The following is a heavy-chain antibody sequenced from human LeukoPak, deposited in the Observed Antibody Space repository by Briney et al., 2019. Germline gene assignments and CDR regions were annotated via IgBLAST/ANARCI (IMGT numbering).Heavy chain of an antibody. CDR2: ISGSGGST. V-gene: IGHV3-23*01. Sequence: GGSLRLSCAASGFTFSSYAMSWVRQAPGKGLEWVSAISGSGGSTYHADSVKGRFTISRDNSKNTLYLQMNSLRAEDTAVYYCAKSGKAVRGVSIGSYYYYMDVWGKGTTVTVSS. CDR3: AKSGKAVRGVSIGSYYYYMDV. D-gene: IGHD3-10*01. CDR1: GFTFSSYA. J-gene: IGHJ6*03.